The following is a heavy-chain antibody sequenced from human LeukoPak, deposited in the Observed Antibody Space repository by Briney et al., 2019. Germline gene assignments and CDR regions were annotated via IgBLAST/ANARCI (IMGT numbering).Heavy chain of an antibody. CDR3: AKANWVSNADAVW. V-gene: IGHV3-23*01. J-gene: IGHJ4*02. Sequence: GGSLRLSCAASGFIFRNYAMSWVRQGPARGLEWVSSLRGDGETFYADSVKGRFTLSRDDSRNTVYLQLNNLRVEDTAIYYCAKANWVSNADAVWWGQGTQVTVSS. CDR2: LRGDGET. D-gene: IGHD1-1*01. CDR1: GFIFRNYA.